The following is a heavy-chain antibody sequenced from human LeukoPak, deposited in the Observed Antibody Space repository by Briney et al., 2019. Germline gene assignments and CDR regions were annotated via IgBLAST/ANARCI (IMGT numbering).Heavy chain of an antibody. D-gene: IGHD3-9*01. CDR1: GFTFSSYA. V-gene: IGHV3-23*01. CDR2: ISGSGGST. J-gene: IGHJ5*02. CDR3: AKSTPTNYDILTGIPWFDP. Sequence: GGSLRLSCAASGFTFSSYAMSWVRQAPGKGLEWVSAISGSGGSTYYADSVKGRFTISRDNSKNTLYLQMNSLRAEDTAVYYCAKSTPTNYDILTGIPWFDPWGQGTLVTVSS.